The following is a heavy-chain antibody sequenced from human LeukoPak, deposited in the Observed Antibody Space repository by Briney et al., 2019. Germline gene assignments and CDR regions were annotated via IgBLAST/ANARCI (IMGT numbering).Heavy chain of an antibody. Sequence: ASVKVSYKASGYTFTSYYMHWVRQAPGHGLEWMGIISPSGGSTSYAQKFQGRVTMTRDTSTSTVYMELSSLRSEDTAVYYCARGTTTVTLDYWGQGTLVTVSS. CDR1: GYTFTSYY. CDR3: ARGTTTVTLDY. V-gene: IGHV1-46*03. D-gene: IGHD4-17*01. CDR2: ISPSGGST. J-gene: IGHJ4*02.